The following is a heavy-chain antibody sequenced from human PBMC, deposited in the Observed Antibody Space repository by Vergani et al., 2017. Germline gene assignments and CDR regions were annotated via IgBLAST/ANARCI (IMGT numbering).Heavy chain of an antibody. D-gene: IGHD6-6*01. CDR1: GFNFSSYT. V-gene: IGHV3-48*01. CDR2: VISSSRRQ. J-gene: IGHJ3*02. CDR3: TREDSSSSGRGLDI. Sequence: EVQLVESGGGLVQPGGSLRLSCAASGFNFSSYTMNWVRQAPGKGLEWISYVISSSRRQSYADSVKGRFTVSRDTAKNSLYLQMNSLRAEDTAVYYCTREDSSSSGRGLDIWGQGTMVTVSS.